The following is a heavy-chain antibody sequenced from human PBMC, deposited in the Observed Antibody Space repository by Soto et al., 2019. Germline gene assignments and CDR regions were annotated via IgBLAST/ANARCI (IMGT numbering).Heavy chain of an antibody. CDR3: VRVNYFETGGFSLDAFDM. Sequence: GTLLPSCTGSGLSLSGNNMGWVRQAPGKGPERVGLIRNKAKNYRTDYAASVEGRFSISRDESENSVNLQMNRLKTDDTVVYYSVRVNYFETGGFSLDAFDMWAQGTMVT. J-gene: IGHJ3*02. CDR2: IRNKAKNYRT. CDR1: GLSLSGNN. D-gene: IGHD3-22*01. V-gene: IGHV3-72*01.